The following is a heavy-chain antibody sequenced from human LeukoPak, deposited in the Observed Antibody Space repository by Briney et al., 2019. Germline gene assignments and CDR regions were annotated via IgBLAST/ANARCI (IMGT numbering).Heavy chain of an antibody. CDR1: GFTFSSYA. D-gene: IGHD2-21*02. CDR2: ISGSGGST. J-gene: IGHJ4*02. V-gene: IGHV3-23*01. Sequence: GGSLRLSCAASGFTFSSYAMSWVRQAPGKGLEWVSGISGSGGSTYYADSVKGRFTISRDNSKNTLYLQMNSLRAEDTAVYYCAKNRPPYCGTDCYLFYWGQGTLVTVSS. CDR3: AKNRPPYCGTDCYLFY.